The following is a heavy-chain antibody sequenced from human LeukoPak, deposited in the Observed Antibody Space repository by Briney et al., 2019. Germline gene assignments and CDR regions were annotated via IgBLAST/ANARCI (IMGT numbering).Heavy chain of an antibody. J-gene: IGHJ6*03. Sequence: LSLTCTVSGGSISSYYWSWVRQAPGKGLEWVAVISNDGSNKYYADSVKGRFTISRDNSKNTLYLQMNSLRAEDTAVYYCARDQITMARGVIARSTAYYKLYYMDVWGKGTTVTVSS. CDR2: ISNDGSNK. CDR1: GGSISSYY. CDR3: ARDQITMARGVIARSTAYYKLYYMDV. D-gene: IGHD3-10*01. V-gene: IGHV3-30*03.